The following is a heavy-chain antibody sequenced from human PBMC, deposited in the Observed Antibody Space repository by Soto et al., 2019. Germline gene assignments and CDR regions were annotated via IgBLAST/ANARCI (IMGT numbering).Heavy chain of an antibody. V-gene: IGHV3-11*01. D-gene: IGHD3-3*01. CDR2: ISSSGSTI. CDR1: GFTFSDYY. CDR3: ARDNNDFWSGYKTDYYYYMDV. J-gene: IGHJ6*03. Sequence: GGSLRLSCAASGFTFSDYYMSWIRQAPGKGLEWVSYISSSGSTIYYADSVKGRFTISRDNAKNSLYLQMNSLRAEDTAVYYCARDNNDFWSGYKTDYYYYMDVWGKGTTVTVSS.